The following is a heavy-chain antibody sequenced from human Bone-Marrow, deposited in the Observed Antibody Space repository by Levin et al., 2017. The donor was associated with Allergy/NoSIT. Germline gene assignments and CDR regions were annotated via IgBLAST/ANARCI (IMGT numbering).Heavy chain of an antibody. CDR1: GFTFSNYG. D-gene: IGHD2-21*01. CDR3: AKGQLGYCGDECYASGPSEYVQH. Sequence: SCAATGFTFSNYGMYWFRQAPGKGLEWVSLISYDGSQKYYADSLKGRFTISRDNTKSTLLLQMSSLRPEDTAVYYCAKGQLGYCGDECYASGPSEYVQHWGKGTLVSVYS. CDR2: ISYDGSQK. J-gene: IGHJ1*01. V-gene: IGHV3-30*18.